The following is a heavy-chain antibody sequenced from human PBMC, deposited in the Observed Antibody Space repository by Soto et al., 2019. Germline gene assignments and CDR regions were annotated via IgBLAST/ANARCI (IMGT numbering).Heavy chain of an antibody. Sequence: QLHLVQSGAVVKKPGASVTVSCSASGYPVTAYYMHWVRQAPGRGLEWMGGINPATGAAKYTQTFQGRVTKTRGPSTSTVFMELSGLTSEDTAVFFWARGGGVGVAGSAAFDMWGQGTLVTVSS. CDR1: GYPVTAYY. J-gene: IGHJ3*02. CDR3: ARGGGVGVAGSAAFDM. V-gene: IGHV1-2*02. CDR2: INPATGAA. D-gene: IGHD3-3*01.